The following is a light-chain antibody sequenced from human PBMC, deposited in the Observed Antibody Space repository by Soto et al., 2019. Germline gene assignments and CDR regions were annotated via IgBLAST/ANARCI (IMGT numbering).Light chain of an antibody. Sequence: QSVLTQPASVSGSPGQSIAISCTGTSSDVGAYNYVSWYQQHPGKAPKLMIYDVSNRPPGVSDRFSGSKSGNTASLTISGLQAEDEADYYCSSYTNSGNYVFGTGTKATVL. CDR1: SSDVGAYNY. V-gene: IGLV2-14*01. J-gene: IGLJ1*01. CDR2: DVS. CDR3: SSYTNSGNYV.